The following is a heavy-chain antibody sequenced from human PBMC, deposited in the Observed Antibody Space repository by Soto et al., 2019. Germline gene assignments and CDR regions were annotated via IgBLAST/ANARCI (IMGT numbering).Heavy chain of an antibody. V-gene: IGHV1-46*01. CDR2: VNPSGGHT. J-gene: IGHJ4*02. CDR3: ARGGHVVVVTAALDY. CDR1: GDTFTDYY. Sequence: QVQLVPCGAEVKKPGASVKVSCKASGDTFTDYYIHWVRQAPGQGLEWMGTVNPSGGHTTYAQHFLGRMTMTRDTSTSTLYMELTSLTSEDTAVYYCARGGHVVVVTAALDYWGQGTLVTVSS. D-gene: IGHD2-21*02.